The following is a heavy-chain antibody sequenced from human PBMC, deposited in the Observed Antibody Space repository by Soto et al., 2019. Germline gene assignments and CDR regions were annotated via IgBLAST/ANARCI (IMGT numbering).Heavy chain of an antibody. CDR3: ARLRFLEWFHDY. CDR2: IYYSGST. Sequence: PSETLSLTCTVSGGSISSYYWGWIRQPPGKGLEWIGSIYYSGSTYYNPSLKSRVTISVDTSKNQFSLKLSSVTAADTAVYYCARLRFLEWFHDYWGQGTLVTVSS. D-gene: IGHD3-3*01. V-gene: IGHV4-39*01. CDR1: GGSISSYY. J-gene: IGHJ4*02.